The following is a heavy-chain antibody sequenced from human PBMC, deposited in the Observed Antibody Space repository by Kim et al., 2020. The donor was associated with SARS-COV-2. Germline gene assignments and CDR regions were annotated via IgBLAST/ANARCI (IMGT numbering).Heavy chain of an antibody. D-gene: IGHD2-15*01. J-gene: IGHJ4*02. CDR1: GFTFSSYA. CDR2: ISGSGGST. Sequence: GGSLRLSCAASGFTFSSYAMSWVRQAPGKGLEWVSAISGSGGSTYYADSVKGRFTISRDNSKNTLYLQMNSLRAEDTAVYYCAKDWLGYCSGGSCYSGEYFDYWGQGTLVTVSS. CDR3: AKDWLGYCSGGSCYSGEYFDY. V-gene: IGHV3-23*01.